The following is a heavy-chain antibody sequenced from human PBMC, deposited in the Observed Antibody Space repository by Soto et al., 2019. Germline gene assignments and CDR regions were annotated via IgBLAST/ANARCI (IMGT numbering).Heavy chain of an antibody. V-gene: IGHV4-31*03. J-gene: IGHJ6*02. D-gene: IGHD6-13*01. CDR3: ARDRTYSSTPGYYYYGMDV. CDR1: GGSISSGGYY. CDR2: IYYSGST. Sequence: QVQLQESGPGLVKPSQTLSLTCTVSGGSISSGGYYWSWIRQHPGQGLEWIGYIYYSGSTYFNPSLKIRVTITVDTSKNQFALKLSSVTDADTAVYYCARDRTYSSTPGYYYYGMDVWGQGTTVTVSS.